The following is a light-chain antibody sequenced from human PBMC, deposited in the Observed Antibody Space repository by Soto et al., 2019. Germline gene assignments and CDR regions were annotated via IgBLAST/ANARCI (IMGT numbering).Light chain of an antibody. Sequence: EIVLTQSPATLSLSPGEIATLSCRASQSVKTFLVWYQQSPGQAPRILIHDESHRAAGIPDRLSGSGFGTDFNLTISSLEPEDFAVYYCQQYGSSPTTCGQGTKVDI. CDR3: QQYGSSPTT. V-gene: IGKV3-11*01. CDR1: QSVKTF. CDR2: DES. J-gene: IGKJ1*01.